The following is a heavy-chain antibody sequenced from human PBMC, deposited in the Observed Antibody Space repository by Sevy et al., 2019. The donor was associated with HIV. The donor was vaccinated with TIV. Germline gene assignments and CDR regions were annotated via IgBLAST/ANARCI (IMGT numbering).Heavy chain of an antibody. J-gene: IGHJ4*02. CDR1: GFTFNSYT. D-gene: IGHD3-22*01. V-gene: IGHV3-21*01. CDR2: ISSTSYI. CDR3: ARKKLYDSSGNDY. Sequence: GGSLRLSCAASGFTFNSYTMNWVRQAPGKGLEWVSSISSTSYIKYADSVKGRLTISSDNAKKSLYLQMNSLRVEDTAVYYCARKKLYDSSGNDYWGRGTLVTVSS.